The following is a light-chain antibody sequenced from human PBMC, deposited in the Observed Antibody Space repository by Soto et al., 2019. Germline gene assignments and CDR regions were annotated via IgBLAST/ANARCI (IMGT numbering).Light chain of an antibody. V-gene: IGLV2-8*01. J-gene: IGLJ2*01. Sequence: QSALTQPASESGSPGQSVTISCTGTSSDVGAYHYVSWYQLYPGKAPKLMIYDVSKRPSGVPDRFSGSKSGNTASLTVSGLQAEDEADYYCSSYASSNILVFGGGTKLTVL. CDR1: SSDVGAYHY. CDR3: SSYASSNILV. CDR2: DVS.